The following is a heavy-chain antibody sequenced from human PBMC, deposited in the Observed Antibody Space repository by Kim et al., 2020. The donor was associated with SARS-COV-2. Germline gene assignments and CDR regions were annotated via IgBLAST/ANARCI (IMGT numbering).Heavy chain of an antibody. D-gene: IGHD5-12*01. CDR2: ISYDGSNK. J-gene: IGHJ6*02. Sequence: GGSLRLSCAASGFTFSSYGMHWVRQAPGKGLEWVAVISYDGSNKYYADSVKGRFTISRDNSKNTLYLQMNSLRAEDTAVYYCARDGYSGYDWGYYYYGMDVWGQGTTVTVSS. V-gene: IGHV3-33*05. CDR3: ARDGYSGYDWGYYYYGMDV. CDR1: GFTFSSYG.